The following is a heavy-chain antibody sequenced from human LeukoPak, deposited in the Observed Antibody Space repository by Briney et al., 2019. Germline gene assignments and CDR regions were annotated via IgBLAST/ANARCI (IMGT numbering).Heavy chain of an antibody. V-gene: IGHV4-61*02. CDR1: GGSISSGSYY. Sequence: SETLSLTCTVSGGSISSGSYYWSWIRQPAGKGLEWIGRIYTSGSTNYNPSLKSRVTISVDTSKNQFPLKLSFVTAADTAVYYCARAAVAVHYYYYYYMDVWGKGTTVTVSS. J-gene: IGHJ6*03. D-gene: IGHD6-19*01. CDR2: IYTSGST. CDR3: ARAAVAVHYYYYYYMDV.